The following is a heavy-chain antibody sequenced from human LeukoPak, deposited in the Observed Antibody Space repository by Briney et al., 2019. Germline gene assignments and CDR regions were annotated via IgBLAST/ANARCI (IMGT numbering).Heavy chain of an antibody. CDR2: IYYSGST. J-gene: IGHJ3*02. CDR1: GGSISSGGYY. CDR3: ARDGSGSYVGAFDI. D-gene: IGHD3-10*01. Sequence: SETLSLTCTVSGGSISSGGYYWSWIRQHPGKGLEWIGYIYYSGSTYYNPSLKSRVTISVDTSKNQFSLKLSSVTAADTAVYYCARDGSGSYVGAFDIWGQGTMVTVSS. V-gene: IGHV4-31*03.